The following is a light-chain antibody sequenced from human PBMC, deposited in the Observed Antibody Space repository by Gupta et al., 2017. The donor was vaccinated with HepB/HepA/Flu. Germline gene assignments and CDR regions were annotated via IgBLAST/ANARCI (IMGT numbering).Light chain of an antibody. CDR3: QQKNSSPLT. CDR1: QSISSY. Sequence: DIQLTQSPSSLSASVGDRVTITCRASQSISSYLNWYQQKPGKAPKLLIYNASILQSGVPSRFSGSGSGTEFTLTISSLQPEDFATYYCQQKNSSPLTFGQGTKVDIK. CDR2: NAS. V-gene: IGKV1-39*01. J-gene: IGKJ4*01.